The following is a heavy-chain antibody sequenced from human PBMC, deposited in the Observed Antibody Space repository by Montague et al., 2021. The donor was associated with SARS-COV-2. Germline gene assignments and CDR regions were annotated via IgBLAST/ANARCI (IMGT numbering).Heavy chain of an antibody. J-gene: IGHJ3*02. V-gene: IGHV1-18*01. CDR2: ISAYNGNT. CDR1: GYTFTSYG. D-gene: IGHD3-22*01. CDR3: ARCAVVVITTCDAFDI. Sequence: SVKVSCKASGYTFTSYGISWVRQAPVQGLEWMGWISAYNGNTNYXQKLQGRVTMTTDTSTSTAYMELRSLRSDDTAVYYCARCAVVVITTCDAFDIWGQGTMVTVSS.